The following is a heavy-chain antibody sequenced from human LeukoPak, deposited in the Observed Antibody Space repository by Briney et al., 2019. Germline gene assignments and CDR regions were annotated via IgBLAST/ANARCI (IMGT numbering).Heavy chain of an antibody. Sequence: PGGSLRLSCAASGFTFSSHAISWVRQAPGKGLEWVSGISGSGASTYSADSVRGRFTISRDNSRNTLYLQMNSLRAEDTAVYYCAKELSFDYWGQGTLVTVSS. V-gene: IGHV3-23*01. CDR2: ISGSGAST. J-gene: IGHJ4*02. D-gene: IGHD3-16*01. CDR1: GFTFSSHA. CDR3: AKELSFDY.